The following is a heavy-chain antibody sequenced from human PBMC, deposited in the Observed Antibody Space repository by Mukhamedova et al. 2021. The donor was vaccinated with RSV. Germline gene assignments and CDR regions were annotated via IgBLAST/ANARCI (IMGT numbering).Heavy chain of an antibody. V-gene: IGHV3-48*03. CDR1: TYS. D-gene: IGHD4-17*01. J-gene: IGHJ4*01. CDR3: ARDGYVPTAYRDYRYFDF. CDR2: ISSSVSLT. Sequence: TYSMNWVRQAPGKGLEWISYISSSVSLTYYAESVKGRFTISRDNAKNALYLQMDSLRVEDTALYYCARDGYVPTAYRDYRYFDFW.